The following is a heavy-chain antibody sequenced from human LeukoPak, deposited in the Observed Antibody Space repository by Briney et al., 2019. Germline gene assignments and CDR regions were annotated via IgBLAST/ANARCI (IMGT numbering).Heavy chain of an antibody. CDR1: GFTFSSYG. D-gene: IGHD3-3*01. V-gene: IGHV3-30*02. J-gene: IGHJ4*02. Sequence: GGSLRLSCAASGFTFSSYGMHWVRQAPGKGLEWVAFIRYDGSNKYYADSVKGRFTISRDNSKNTLYLQMNSLRAEDTAVYYCAPGDFWSGYSPFDYWGQGTLVTVSS. CDR2: IRYDGSNK. CDR3: APGDFWSGYSPFDY.